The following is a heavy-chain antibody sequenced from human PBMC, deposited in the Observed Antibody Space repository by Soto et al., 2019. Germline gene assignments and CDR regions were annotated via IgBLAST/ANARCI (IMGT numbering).Heavy chain of an antibody. CDR1: GFTFSSYS. D-gene: IGHD2-2*02. V-gene: IGHV3-48*01. J-gene: IGHJ4*02. Sequence: EVQLVESGGGLVQPGGSLRLSCAASGFTFSSYSMNWVRQAPGKGLEWVSYISSSSITIYYADSVKGRFTISRDNAKNSLYLQMNSLRAEDTAVYYCARDEIVVPAAIGNYFDYWGQGTLVTVSS. CDR3: ARDEIVVPAAIGNYFDY. CDR2: ISSSSITI.